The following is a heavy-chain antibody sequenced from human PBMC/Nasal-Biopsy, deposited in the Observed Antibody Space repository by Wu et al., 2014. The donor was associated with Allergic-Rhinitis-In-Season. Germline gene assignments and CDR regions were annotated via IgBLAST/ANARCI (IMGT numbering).Heavy chain of an antibody. Sequence: AISGDSVSSNSVGWHWIRQSPSRGLEWLGRTYYRSQWSADYADSMKGRITINTDTSKNQFSLQLTSVTPEDTAVYYCARNFRSSHDYWGQGTLVTVSS. CDR1: GDSVSSNSVG. V-gene: IGHV6-1*01. J-gene: IGHJ4*02. CDR2: TYYRSQWSA. D-gene: IGHD6-6*01. CDR3: ARNFRSSHDY.